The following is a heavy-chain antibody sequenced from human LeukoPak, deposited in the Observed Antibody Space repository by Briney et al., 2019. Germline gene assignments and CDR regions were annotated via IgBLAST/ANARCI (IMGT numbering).Heavy chain of an antibody. J-gene: IGHJ4*02. CDR1: RYTFTDYY. CDR3: ARRGSGAYPDY. V-gene: IGHV1-2*02. D-gene: IGHD2-15*01. CDR2: INPNSGGT. Sequence: ASVMVSCKASRYTFTDYYMHWVRQAPGQGLEWMGWINPNSGGTNYAQKFQGRVTMTRDTSISTAYMELSSLRPDDTAFYYCARRGSGAYPDYWGQGTLVTVSS.